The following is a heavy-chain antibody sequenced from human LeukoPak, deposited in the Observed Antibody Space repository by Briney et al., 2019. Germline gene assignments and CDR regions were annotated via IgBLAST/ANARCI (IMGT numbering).Heavy chain of an antibody. CDR3: ARGYCSSTSCYKEGPNLDP. J-gene: IGHJ5*02. D-gene: IGHD2-2*02. CDR2: ISAYNGNT. CDR1: GYTFTSYG. Sequence: ASVKVSCKASGYTFTSYGISWVRQAPGQGLEWMGWISAYNGNTNYEQKLQGRVTMTTDASTSTAYMELRSLRSDDTAVYYCARGYCSSTSCYKEGPNLDPWGQGTLVTVSS. V-gene: IGHV1-18*01.